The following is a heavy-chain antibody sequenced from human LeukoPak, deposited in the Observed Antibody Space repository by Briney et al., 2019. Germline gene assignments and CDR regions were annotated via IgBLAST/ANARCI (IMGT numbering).Heavy chain of an antibody. CDR3: ARVGSCSAGSCYSSFDY. CDR1: GYTFTGYY. V-gene: IGHV1-2*06. Sequence: ASVKVSCKASGYTFTGYYMHWVRQAPGQGLEWMGRINPNSGGTNYAQRFQGRVTMTRDTSISTAYMELSRLRSDDTAVYYCARVGSCSAGSCYSSFDYWGQGTLVTVSS. CDR2: INPNSGGT. J-gene: IGHJ4*02. D-gene: IGHD2-15*01.